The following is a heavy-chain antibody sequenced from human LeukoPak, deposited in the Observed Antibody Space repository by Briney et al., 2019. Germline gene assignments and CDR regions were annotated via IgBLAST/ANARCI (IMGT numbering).Heavy chain of an antibody. CDR2: IIPIFGTA. D-gene: IGHD1-26*01. CDR1: GGTFSSYA. CDR3: ASRVGATRSFDY. Sequence: SVKVSCKASGGTFSSYAISWVRQAPGQGLEWMGGIIPIFGTANYAQKFQGRVTTTADESTSTAYMELSSLRSEDTAVYYCASRVGATRSFDYWGQGTLVTVSS. V-gene: IGHV1-69*13. J-gene: IGHJ4*02.